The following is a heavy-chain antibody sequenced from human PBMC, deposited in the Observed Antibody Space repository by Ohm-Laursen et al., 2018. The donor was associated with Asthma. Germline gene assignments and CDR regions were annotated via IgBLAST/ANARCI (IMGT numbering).Heavy chain of an antibody. CDR2: IYIGNT. V-gene: IGHV1-18*04. J-gene: IGHJ4*02. CDR3: VRDVVDRFDY. Sequence: ASVKVSFKASGFSVTSYAFSWVRQAPGQRPEWMGWIYIGNTNYAPNFRDRITMTTDTSTNTAYMELRSLTSDDTAVYYCVRDVVDRFDYWGQGSLVIVSS. CDR1: GFSVTSYA. D-gene: IGHD2-21*01.